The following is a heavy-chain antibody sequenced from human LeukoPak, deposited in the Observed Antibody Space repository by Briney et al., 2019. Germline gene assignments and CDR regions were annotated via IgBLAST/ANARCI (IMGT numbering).Heavy chain of an antibody. J-gene: IGHJ5*02. CDR2: IYYSGST. V-gene: IGHV4-39*07. Sequence: HPSETLSLTCTVSGGSISSSSYYWGWIRQPPGKGLEWIGSIYYSGSTYYNPSLKSRVTISVDTSKNQFSLKLSSVTAADTAVYYCARDLRWELLINWFDPWGQGTLVTVSS. CDR3: ARDLRWELLINWFDP. D-gene: IGHD1-26*01. CDR1: GGSISSSSYY.